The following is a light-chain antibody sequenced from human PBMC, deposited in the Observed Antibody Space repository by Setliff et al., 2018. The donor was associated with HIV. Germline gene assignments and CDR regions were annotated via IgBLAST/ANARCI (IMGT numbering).Light chain of an antibody. CDR2: NVN. CDR1: SNDIGGYNY. CDR3: TSYTGGNTRV. V-gene: IGLV2-14*03. J-gene: IGLJ1*01. Sequence: HSALTQPASVSGSPGQTITISCTGTSNDIGGYNYVSWYQQHPGEAPKLIIYNVNNRPSGVSSRFSGSKSGNTASLSISELRAEDETDYYCTSYTGGNTRVFGTGTKVTVL.